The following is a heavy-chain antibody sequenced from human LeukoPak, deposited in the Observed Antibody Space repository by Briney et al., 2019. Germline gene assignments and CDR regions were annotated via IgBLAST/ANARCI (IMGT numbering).Heavy chain of an antibody. CDR1: GLNLSRYW. CDR2: IKEDGSEK. CDR3: ARGTTVTTFDY. Sequence: GGSLRLSCAASGLNLSRYWMSWVRQAPGKGLEWVANIKEDGSEKYYVDSVKGRFTTSRDNAKNSLYLQMNSLRAEDTAVYYCARGTTVTTFDYWGQGTLVTVSS. D-gene: IGHD4-17*01. V-gene: IGHV3-7*01. J-gene: IGHJ4*02.